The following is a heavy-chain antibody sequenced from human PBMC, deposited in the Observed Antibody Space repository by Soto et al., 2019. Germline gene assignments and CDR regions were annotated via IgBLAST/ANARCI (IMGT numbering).Heavy chain of an antibody. CDR3: ARSAIARGSGWYGILFDL. CDR1: GGSISSSTYY. CDR2: IYYSGRT. V-gene: IGHV4-39*07. D-gene: IGHD6-19*01. Sequence: SETLSLTCTVFGGSISSSTYYWGWIRQPPGKGLERIGSIYYSGRTYYKPSLKSRVTISVDTSKNQFSLNLSSVTAADTAVYYCARSAIARGSGWYGILFDLWGQRSLDTGSS. J-gene: IGHJ5*02.